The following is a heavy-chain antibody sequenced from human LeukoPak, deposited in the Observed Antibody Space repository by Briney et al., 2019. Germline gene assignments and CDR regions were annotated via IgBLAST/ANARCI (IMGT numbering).Heavy chain of an antibody. D-gene: IGHD3-10*01. CDR1: GFIFSDYN. V-gene: IGHV3-21*01. Sequence: PGGSLRLSCAASGFIFSDYNMNWVRQAPGKGLEWVSSITSSSSYIYYADSVKGRFTISRNNAENSLYLQMDRLRAEDTAVYFCVRDGDTISGTYIYYFDFWGQGILVTVSS. CDR2: ITSSSSYI. J-gene: IGHJ4*02. CDR3: VRDGDTISGTYIYYFDF.